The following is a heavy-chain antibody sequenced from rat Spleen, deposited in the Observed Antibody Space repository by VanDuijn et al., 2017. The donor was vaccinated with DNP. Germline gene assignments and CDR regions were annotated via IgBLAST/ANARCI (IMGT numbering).Heavy chain of an antibody. J-gene: IGHJ2*01. Sequence: EVQLVESGGGLVQPGRSLKLSCAASGFTFSNYDMAWVRQAPTKGLEWVASISTSGGSTYYRDSVKGRFTVSRDNAKSTLYLQMDSLRSEDSAIYYCVRERSGVDYWGQGVVVTVSS. V-gene: IGHV5-25*01. CDR1: GFTFSNYD. CDR2: ISTSGGST. CDR3: VRERSGVDY. D-gene: IGHD5-1*01.